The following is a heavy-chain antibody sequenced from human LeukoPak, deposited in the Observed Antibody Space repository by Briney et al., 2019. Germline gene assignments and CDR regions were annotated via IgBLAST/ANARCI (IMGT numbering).Heavy chain of an antibody. CDR3: ARGDIYYYDSSGFLDY. V-gene: IGHV1-69*05. CDR2: IIPIFGTA. Sequence: GASVKVSCKASGGTFSSYAISWVRQAPGQGLEWMGRIIPIFGTANYAQKFQGRVTITTDESTSTAYMELSRLRSEDTAVYYCARGDIYYYDSSGFLDYWGQGTLVTVSS. D-gene: IGHD3-22*01. CDR1: GGTFSSYA. J-gene: IGHJ4*02.